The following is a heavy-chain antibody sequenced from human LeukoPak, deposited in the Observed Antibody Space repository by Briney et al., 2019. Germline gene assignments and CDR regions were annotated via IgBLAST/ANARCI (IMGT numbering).Heavy chain of an antibody. CDR2: ISSSGSTI. J-gene: IGHJ6*03. CDR3: ARADLAAAGTYYMDV. V-gene: IGHV3-11*04. Sequence: GGSLRLSCAASGFTFSDYYMSWIRQAPGKGLERVSYISSSGSTIYYADSVKGRFTISRDNAKNSLYLQMNSLRAEDTAVYYCARADLAAAGTYYMDVWGKGTTVTVSS. D-gene: IGHD6-13*01. CDR1: GFTFSDYY.